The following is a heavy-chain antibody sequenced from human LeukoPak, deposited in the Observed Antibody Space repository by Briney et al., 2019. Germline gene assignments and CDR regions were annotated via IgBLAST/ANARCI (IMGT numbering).Heavy chain of an antibody. CDR1: GGSISSSNW. J-gene: IGHJ4*02. CDR2: IAYSGTT. CDR3: ARDARIVGATTVDF. Sequence: SETLSLTCAVSGGSISSSNWWSWVRQPPGKGLEWIGNIAYSGTTYYNLSLKSRVTISVDTSKNQFSLRLFSLTAADTAVYYCARDARIVGATTVDFWGQGALVIVSS. D-gene: IGHD1-26*01. V-gene: IGHV4-4*02.